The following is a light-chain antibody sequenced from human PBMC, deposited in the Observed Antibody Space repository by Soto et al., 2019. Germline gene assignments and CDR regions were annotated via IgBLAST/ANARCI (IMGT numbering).Light chain of an antibody. CDR1: PTISNY. Sequence: DIQMTQSPSYLSASVGDRVTIICRASPTISNYLNWYQQKPGKAPKVLIYGATRLQSGVPSRFSGSGVGTDFTLTISSLQPEDFATYYCQQGYSSPFTFGPGTKVDIK. J-gene: IGKJ3*01. CDR2: GAT. V-gene: IGKV1-39*01. CDR3: QQGYSSPFT.